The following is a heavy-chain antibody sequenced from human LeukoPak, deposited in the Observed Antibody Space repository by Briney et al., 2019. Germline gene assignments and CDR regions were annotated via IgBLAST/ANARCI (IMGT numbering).Heavy chain of an antibody. CDR2: ISSSGSTI. CDR3: ARAPGPTLYYYYYMDV. J-gene: IGHJ6*03. Sequence: GGSLRLSCAASGFTFSSYEMNWVRQAPGKGLEWVSYISSSGSTIYYADSVKGRFTISRDNSKNTLYLQMGSLRAEDMAVYYCARAPGPTLYYYYYMDVWGKGTTVTISS. V-gene: IGHV3-48*03. CDR1: GFTFSSYE.